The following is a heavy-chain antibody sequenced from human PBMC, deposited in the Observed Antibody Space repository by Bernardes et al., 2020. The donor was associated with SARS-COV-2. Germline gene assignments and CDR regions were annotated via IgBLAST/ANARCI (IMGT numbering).Heavy chain of an antibody. J-gene: IGHJ5*02. Sequence: ASVKVSCKASGYTFTNYGVSWVRQAPGQGLEWMGWISGYNGNTYYAQKFQDRLTMSTDTSTSTAYMELRSLRSDDTAVYFCARVLPDFWSSFDANKRGNWFDPWGQGTLVTVSS. CDR3: ARVLPDFWSSFDANKRGNWFDP. CDR2: ISGYNGNT. D-gene: IGHD3-3*01. CDR1: GYTFTNYG. V-gene: IGHV1-18*01.